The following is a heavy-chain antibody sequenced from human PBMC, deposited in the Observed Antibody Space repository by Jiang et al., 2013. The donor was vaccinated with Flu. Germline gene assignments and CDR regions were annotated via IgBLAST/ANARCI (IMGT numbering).Heavy chain of an antibody. D-gene: IGHD6-13*01. J-gene: IGHJ6*02. Sequence: QTLSLTCAISGDSVSSNSAAWNWIRQSPSRGLEWLGRTYYRSKWYNDYAVSVKSRITINPDTSKNQFSLQLNSVTPEDTAVYYCARDPIAAAAYYYYGTDVWGQGTTVTVSS. CDR2: TYYRSKWYN. V-gene: IGHV6-1*01. CDR1: GDSVSSNSAA. CDR3: ARDPIAAAAYYYYGTDV.